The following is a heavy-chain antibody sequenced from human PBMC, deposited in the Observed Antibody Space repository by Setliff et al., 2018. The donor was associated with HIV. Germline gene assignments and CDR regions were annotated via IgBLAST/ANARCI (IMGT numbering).Heavy chain of an antibody. CDR2: ITSSGSTI. J-gene: IGHJ4*02. D-gene: IGHD3-22*01. Sequence: GSLRLSCAASGFTFSTYEMNWVRQAPGKGLEWVSYITSSGSTIYYADSVKGRFTISRDNAKNSLYLQMNSLRAEDTAVYYCARDRIIGRGYDYWGQGTLVTVSS. CDR1: GFTFSTYE. CDR3: ARDRIIGRGYDY. V-gene: IGHV3-48*03.